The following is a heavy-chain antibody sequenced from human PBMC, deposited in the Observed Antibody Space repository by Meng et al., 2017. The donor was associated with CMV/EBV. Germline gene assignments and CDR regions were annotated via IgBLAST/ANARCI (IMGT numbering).Heavy chain of an antibody. D-gene: IGHD6-13*01. CDR3: TRNPRSSSSWYSFFDY. V-gene: IGHV3-20*04. CDR2: INWNGGST. CDR1: GFTFDDYG. Sequence: GESLKISCAASGFTFDDYGMSWVRQVPGKGLEWVSGINWNGGSTGYADSMRGRFTISRDNAKNSLSLQMNSLRDEDTALNYCTRNPRSSSSWYSFFDYWGQGTLVTVSS. J-gene: IGHJ4*02.